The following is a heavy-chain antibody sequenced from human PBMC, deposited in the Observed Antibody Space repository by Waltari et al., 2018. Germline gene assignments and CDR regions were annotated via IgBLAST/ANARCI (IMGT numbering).Heavy chain of an antibody. V-gene: IGHV3-74*01. D-gene: IGHD6-19*01. CDR1: GFTFRTNW. CDR3: ARGWAGMSFFDY. Sequence: EVQLVESGGDSVQPGGSLRLSCAASGFTFRTNWMHWVRQAPGKARVWGASSNPDGNVYADSMKGRFTISRDNAKNTLYLQRNSLRVEDTAVYYCARGWAGMSFFDYWGPGALVIVST. CDR2: SNPDGN. J-gene: IGHJ4*02.